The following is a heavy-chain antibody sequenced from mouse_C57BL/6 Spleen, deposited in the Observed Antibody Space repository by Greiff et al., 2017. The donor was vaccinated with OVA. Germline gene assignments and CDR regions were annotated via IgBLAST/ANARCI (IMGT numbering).Heavy chain of an antibody. D-gene: IGHD4-1*01. Sequence: EVQGVESGEGLVKPGGSLKLSCAASGFTFSSYAMSWVRQTPEKRLEWVAYISSGGDYIYYADPVKGRFTISRDNARNTLYLQMSSLKSEDTAVYYCTGTGTYYAMDYWGQGTSVTVAS. V-gene: IGHV5-9-1*02. CDR3: TGTGTYYAMDY. J-gene: IGHJ4*01. CDR1: GFTFSSYA. CDR2: ISSGGDYI.